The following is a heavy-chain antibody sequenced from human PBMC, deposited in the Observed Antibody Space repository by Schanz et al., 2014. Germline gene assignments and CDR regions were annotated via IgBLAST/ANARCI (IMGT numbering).Heavy chain of an antibody. J-gene: IGHJ4*02. CDR1: GFPFSSYA. CDR3: AREDCSATSCYFRY. V-gene: IGHV3-30-3*01. D-gene: IGHD2-21*01. Sequence: QVQLVESGGGVVQPGGSLRLSCAASGFPFSSYALHWVRQAPGKGLEWVAVISYDGVNTYYADSVKGRFTISRDNSNNTVYLQMNTLRAEDTAVYYCAREDCSATSCYFRYWGQGTLVTVSS. CDR2: ISYDGVNT.